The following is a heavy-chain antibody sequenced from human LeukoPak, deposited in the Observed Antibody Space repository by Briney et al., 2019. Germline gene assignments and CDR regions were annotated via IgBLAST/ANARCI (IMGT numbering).Heavy chain of an antibody. V-gene: IGHV3-33*01. CDR1: GFTFSSYG. CDR2: IWYDGSNK. Sequence: QPGGSLRLSCAASGFTFSSYGMHWVRQAPGKGLEWVAVIWYDGSNKYYADSVKGRFTISRDNSKNTLYLQMNSLRAEDTAVYYCARDWTVFDWLLSKSYYYGMDVWGQGTTVTVSS. CDR3: ARDWTVFDWLLSKSYYYGMDV. D-gene: IGHD3-9*01. J-gene: IGHJ6*02.